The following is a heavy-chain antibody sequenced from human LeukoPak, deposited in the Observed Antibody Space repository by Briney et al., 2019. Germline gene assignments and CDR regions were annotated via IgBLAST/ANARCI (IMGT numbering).Heavy chain of an antibody. CDR2: INPSGGST. CDR1: LYTFTSYY. Sequence: SVKVSCKASLYTFTSYYMHWVRQAPGQGLEWMRIINPSGGSTSYAQKFQGRVTMTRDTSTSTVYMELSSLRSEDTAVYYCARSPLHYAKQYYFDYWGQGTLVTVSS. D-gene: IGHD3-16*01. J-gene: IGHJ4*02. V-gene: IGHV1-46*01. CDR3: ARSPLHYAKQYYFDY.